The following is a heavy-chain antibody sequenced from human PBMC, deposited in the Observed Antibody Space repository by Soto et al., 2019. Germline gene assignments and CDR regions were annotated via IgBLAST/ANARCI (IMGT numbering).Heavy chain of an antibody. Sequence: GGSLRLSCAASGFTFSSYAMSWVRQAPGKGLDWISAFSGGGGGTCYADAVKGRFTFSRDNCKNSLYLRMKSLRAEDTAVYYCAKSPRGYYGSGSLYGMDVWGRGTRVTVAS. J-gene: IGHJ6*02. V-gene: IGHV3-23*01. D-gene: IGHD3-10*01. CDR3: AKSPRGYYGSGSLYGMDV. CDR1: GFTFSSYA. CDR2: FSGGGGGT.